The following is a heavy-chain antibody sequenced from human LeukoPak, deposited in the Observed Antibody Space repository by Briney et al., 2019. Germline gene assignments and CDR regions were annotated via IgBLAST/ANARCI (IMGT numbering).Heavy chain of an antibody. Sequence: TSETLSLTCTVSGASISGSGYYWGWIRQPPGKGLEWIGSIYSSGSTYYNASLQSRVTISIETSKNQISLRLNSVTAADTAMYYCAKSGGYGLIDYWGQGALVTVSS. V-gene: IGHV4-39*01. CDR1: GASISGSGYY. D-gene: IGHD1-26*01. CDR2: IYSSGST. J-gene: IGHJ4*02. CDR3: AKSGGYGLIDY.